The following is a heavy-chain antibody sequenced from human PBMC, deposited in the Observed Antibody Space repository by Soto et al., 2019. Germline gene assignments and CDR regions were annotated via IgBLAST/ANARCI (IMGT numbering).Heavy chain of an antibody. V-gene: IGHV4-39*02. Sequence: SETLSLTCTVSGGSVTNSSYYWGWIRQSPGKGLEWIGSVYYRGRSYSKSSVKSRVTISVDTSKNQFSLNLNSVTASDTSVYYCARDNGIAGSFDPWGQGTLVTVSS. J-gene: IGHJ5*02. CDR2: VYYRGRS. D-gene: IGHD6-13*01. CDR1: GGSVTNSSYY. CDR3: ARDNGIAGSFDP.